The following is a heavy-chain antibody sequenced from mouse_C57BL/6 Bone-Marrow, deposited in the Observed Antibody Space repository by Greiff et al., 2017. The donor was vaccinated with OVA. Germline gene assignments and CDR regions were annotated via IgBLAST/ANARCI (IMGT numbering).Heavy chain of an antibody. CDR1: GFSFNTYA. J-gene: IGHJ1*03. CDR2: IRSKSNNYAT. D-gene: IGHD1-1*02. Sequence: EVMLVESGGGLVQPKGSLKLSCAASGFSFNTYAMNWVRQAPGKGLEWVARIRSKSNNYATYYADSVKDRFTISRDDSKSMLYLQMNNLKSEDTARYYCMGRDMLWEFNVRSTGTTVTVSS. CDR3: MGRDMLWEFNV. V-gene: IGHV10-1*01.